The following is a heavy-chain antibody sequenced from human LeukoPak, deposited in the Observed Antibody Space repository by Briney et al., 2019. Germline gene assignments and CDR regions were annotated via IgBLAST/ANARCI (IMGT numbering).Heavy chain of an antibody. CDR3: ARKGAGGNFGMDY. D-gene: IGHD2-21*01. Sequence: ASVKISCKASGYTFTSYYIHWVRQAPGQGLEWMGIINPSGGSTSYAQKFQGRVTMTRDTSTSTVYMELSSLRSEDTAVYYCARKGAGGNFGMDYWGQGTLVTVSS. V-gene: IGHV1-46*01. CDR1: GYTFTSYY. J-gene: IGHJ4*02. CDR2: INPSGGST.